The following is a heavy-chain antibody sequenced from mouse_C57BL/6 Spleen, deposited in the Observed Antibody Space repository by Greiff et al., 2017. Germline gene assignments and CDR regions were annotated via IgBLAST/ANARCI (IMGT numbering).Heavy chain of an antibody. CDR3: ARHDYRAWFAY. CDR2: ISNGGGST. D-gene: IGHD2-13*01. J-gene: IGHJ3*01. CDR1: GFTFSDYY. V-gene: IGHV5-12*01. Sequence: DVKLVESGGGLVQPGGSLKLSCAASGFTFSDYYMYWVRQTPEKRLEWVAYISNGGGSTYYPDTVKGRFTISRDNAKNTLYLQMSRLKSEDTAMYYCARHDYRAWFAYWGQGTLVTVSA.